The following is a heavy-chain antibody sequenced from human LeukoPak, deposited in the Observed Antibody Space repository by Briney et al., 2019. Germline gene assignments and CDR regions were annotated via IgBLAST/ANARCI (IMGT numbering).Heavy chain of an antibody. CDR3: ARHTAAAGTWGVDY. D-gene: IGHD6-13*01. Sequence: SETLSLTCAVYGGSFSGYYWSWIRQPPGKGLEWIGEINHSGSTYYNPSLKSRVTISVDTSKNQFSLKLSSVTAADTAVYYCARHTAAAGTWGVDYWGQGTLVTVSS. V-gene: IGHV4-34*01. J-gene: IGHJ4*02. CDR1: GGSFSGYY. CDR2: INHSGST.